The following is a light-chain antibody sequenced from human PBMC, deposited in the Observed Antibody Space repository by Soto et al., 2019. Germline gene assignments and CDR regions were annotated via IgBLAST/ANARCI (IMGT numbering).Light chain of an antibody. Sequence: DIQMTQSPSSLSASVGDRVTITCRASQSISSYLNWYQQRPGKAPKVLIYGASTLQSGVPSRFSGSGSGTDFTVTISSLQPEDFATYYCQQSYSMPRTFGGGTKVDIK. CDR2: GAS. V-gene: IGKV1-39*01. CDR3: QQSYSMPRT. J-gene: IGKJ4*01. CDR1: QSISSY.